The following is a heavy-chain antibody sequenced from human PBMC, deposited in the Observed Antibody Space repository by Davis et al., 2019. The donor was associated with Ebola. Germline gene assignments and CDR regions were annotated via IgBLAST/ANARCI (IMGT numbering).Heavy chain of an antibody. CDR3: AKLGGPVVPGPFDY. V-gene: IGHV3-23*01. CDR2: ISGSGGSR. CDR1: GFTFSSYA. Sequence: GESLKISCAASGFTFSSYAMSWVRQAPGKGLEWVSAISGSGGSRNYADSVKGRFTISRDNSKKTLYLQMNSLKAEDTAVYYCAKLGGPVVPGPFDYWGQGTLVTVSS. J-gene: IGHJ4*02. D-gene: IGHD2-2*01.